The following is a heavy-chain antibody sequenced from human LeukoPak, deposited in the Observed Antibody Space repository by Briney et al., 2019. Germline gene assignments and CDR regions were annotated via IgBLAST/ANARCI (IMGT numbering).Heavy chain of an antibody. V-gene: IGHV1-18*01. CDR3: ARKNWAVTGTADFDY. D-gene: IGHD6-19*01. CDR1: GYTFTSYG. CDR2: ISAYNGNT. Sequence: ASVKVSCKASGYTFTSYGISWVRQAPGQGLEWMGWISAYNGNTNYAQKLQGRVTMTTDTSTSTAYMELWSLRSDDTAVYYCARKNWAVTGTADFDYWGQGTLVTVSS. J-gene: IGHJ4*02.